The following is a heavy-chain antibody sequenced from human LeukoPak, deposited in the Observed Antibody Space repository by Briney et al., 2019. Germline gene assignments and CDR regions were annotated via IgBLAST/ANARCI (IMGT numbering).Heavy chain of an antibody. J-gene: IGHJ4*02. Sequence: PGGSLRLSCANSGFTFSRFAMSWVRQAPGKGLEWVSAISSSGRTTYYADSVKGRFTISRDNAKNTLYLQSNSLRAEDTAVYYCAKYDVKTLSDWGQGTLVTVSS. CDR3: AKYDVKTLSD. CDR2: ISSSGRTT. D-gene: IGHD1-1*01. CDR1: GFTFSRFA. V-gene: IGHV3-23*01.